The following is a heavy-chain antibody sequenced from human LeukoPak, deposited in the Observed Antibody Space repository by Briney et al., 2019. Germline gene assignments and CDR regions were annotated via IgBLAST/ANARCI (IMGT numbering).Heavy chain of an antibody. Sequence: PSQTLSLTCSVSSASLSSGGSYWRWIRQHPGRGLEWIDYVYYGGGTYYNPSLKSRVFISLYTSKNQFFLNLTSVTAADTAVYYCARGQYDGPFDYWGQGTLVTVSS. J-gene: IGHJ4*02. V-gene: IGHV4-31*03. CDR3: ARGQYDGPFDY. D-gene: IGHD3-3*01. CDR1: SASLSSGGSY. CDR2: VYYGGGT.